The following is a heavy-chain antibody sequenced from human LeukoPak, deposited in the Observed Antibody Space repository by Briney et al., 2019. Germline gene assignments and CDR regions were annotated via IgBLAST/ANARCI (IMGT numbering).Heavy chain of an antibody. CDR1: GYTFTGYY. Sequence: ASVKVSCKASGYTFTGYYMHWVRQAPGQGLEWMGWIDPNSGGTNYAQKFQGRVTMTRDTSISTAYMVLNRLRSDDTAVYYCARGPLWFGEYLDYWGQGTLVTVSS. D-gene: IGHD3-10*01. CDR2: IDPNSGGT. V-gene: IGHV1-2*02. J-gene: IGHJ4*02. CDR3: ARGPLWFGEYLDY.